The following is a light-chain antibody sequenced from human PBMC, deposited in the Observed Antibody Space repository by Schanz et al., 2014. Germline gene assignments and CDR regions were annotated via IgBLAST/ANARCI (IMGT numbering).Light chain of an antibody. CDR3: STWDDILNGQGV. V-gene: IGLV1-40*01. J-gene: IGLJ3*02. CDR1: SSNIGAGYD. CDR2: GNS. Sequence: QSVLTQSPSVSGAPGQRVTISCTGSSSNIGAGYDVHWYQQLPGTAPKLLIYGNSNRPSGVPDRFSGSKSGTSASLAISGLQSDDEADYYCSTWDDILNGQGVFGGGTKLNVL.